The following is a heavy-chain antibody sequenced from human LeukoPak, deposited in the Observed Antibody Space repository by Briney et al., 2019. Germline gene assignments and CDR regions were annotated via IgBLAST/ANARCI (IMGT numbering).Heavy chain of an antibody. CDR2: SNPNSGDT. Sequence: ASVKVSCTASGYTFTVYYMHWVRQAPGQGLEWLGWSNPNSGDTNYAQKLQGRVTMTTDTSTSTAYMELRSLRSDDTAVYYCARGDYSSLDFGGQGTLVTVSS. V-gene: IGHV1-2*02. J-gene: IGHJ4*02. CDR3: ARGDYSSLDF. CDR1: GYTFTVYY. D-gene: IGHD6-13*01.